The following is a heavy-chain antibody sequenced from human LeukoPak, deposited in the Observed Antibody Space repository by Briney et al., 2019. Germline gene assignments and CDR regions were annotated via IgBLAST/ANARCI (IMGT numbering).Heavy chain of an antibody. CDR1: GFSFSSYG. CDR3: AKDLYYYGSGSPDY. V-gene: IGHV3-30*02. J-gene: IGHJ4*02. Sequence: GGSLRLSCAASGFSFSSYGMHWVRQAPGKGLEWVAFIRYDGSNKYYADSVKGRFTISRDNSKNTLYLQMNSLRAEDTAVYYCAKDLYYYGSGSPDYWGQGTLVTVSS. CDR2: IRYDGSNK. D-gene: IGHD3-10*01.